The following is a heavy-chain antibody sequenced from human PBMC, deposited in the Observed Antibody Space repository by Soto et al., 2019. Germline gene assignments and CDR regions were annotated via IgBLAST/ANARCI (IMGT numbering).Heavy chain of an antibody. D-gene: IGHD2-8*01. J-gene: IGHJ4*02. V-gene: IGHV3-30-3*01. CDR2: ISDDGSNQ. CDR1: GFTFSNYA. CDR3: ATFKEMLLVPNPSYFDY. Sequence: GGSLRLSCAASGFTFSNYAMHWVRQAPGKGLEWVAVISDDGSNQFYADSVKGRFTISRDNSKNTLYLQMNSLRDEDTAVFYCATFKEMLLVPNPSYFDYWGQGT.